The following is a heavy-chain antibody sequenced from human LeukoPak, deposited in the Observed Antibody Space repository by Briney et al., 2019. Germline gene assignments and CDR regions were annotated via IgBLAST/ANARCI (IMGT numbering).Heavy chain of an antibody. J-gene: IGHJ6*03. CDR3: ARHINYYYYMDV. CDR1: GGTFSSYA. Sequence: ASVKVSCKASGGTFSSYAISWVRQAPGQGLEWMGGIIPIFGTANYAQKLQGRVTMTTDTSTSTAYMELRSLRSDDTAVYYCARHINYYYYMDVWGKGTTVTVSS. CDR2: IIPIFGTA. V-gene: IGHV1-69*05.